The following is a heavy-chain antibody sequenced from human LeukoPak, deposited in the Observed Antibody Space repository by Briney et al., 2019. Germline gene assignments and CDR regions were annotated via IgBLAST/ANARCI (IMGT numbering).Heavy chain of an antibody. CDR3: ARDPPLVSGPVYYYYYMDV. V-gene: IGHV3-21*01. Sequence: GGSLRLSCAASGFTFNSYSMNWFRQAPGKGLEWVSSISSSSRFIYYADSVKGRFTISRDNAKNSLYLQMNSLRAEDTAVYYCARDPPLVSGPVYYYYYMDVWGKGTTVTVSS. CDR1: GFTFNSYS. CDR2: ISSSSRFI. J-gene: IGHJ6*03. D-gene: IGHD5/OR15-5a*01.